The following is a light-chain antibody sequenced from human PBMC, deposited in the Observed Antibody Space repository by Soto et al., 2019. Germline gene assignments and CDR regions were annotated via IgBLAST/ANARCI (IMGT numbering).Light chain of an antibody. CDR1: QSVSNNY. J-gene: IGKJ1*01. CDR2: GAS. V-gene: IGKV3-20*01. Sequence: EIVLTHSPGTLSLSPGERATLSCRASQSVSNNYLAWYQQKPGQAARLVIYGASSRATGIPDRFSASGSGTDFTLTISRLEPEDFAVYYCQQYSRAPLTFGQGTKVE. CDR3: QQYSRAPLT.